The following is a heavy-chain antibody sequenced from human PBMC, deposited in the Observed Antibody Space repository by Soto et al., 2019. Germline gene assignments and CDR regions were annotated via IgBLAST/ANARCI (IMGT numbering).Heavy chain of an antibody. V-gene: IGHV3-48*03. CDR3: ASEALCGADCYFFEY. CDR1: EFTFSNSE. CDR2: INYSGSNI. J-gene: IGHJ4*02. Sequence: GGSLRLSCAASEFTFSNSEMFWVRQAPGKGLEWVSKINYSGSNIYYSKSVKGRFTISRDNAKNSLSLQMNSLTDEDTAIYYCASEALCGADCYFFEYWGPGTLVTVSS. D-gene: IGHD2-21*02.